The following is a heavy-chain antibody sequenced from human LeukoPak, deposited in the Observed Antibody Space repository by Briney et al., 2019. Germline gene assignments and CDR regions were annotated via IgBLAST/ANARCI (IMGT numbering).Heavy chain of an antibody. J-gene: IGHJ5*02. CDR1: GFAFSSYN. V-gene: IGHV3-21*01. CDR2: ISSSSSYI. D-gene: IGHD6-13*01. Sequence: GGSLRLSCAVSGFAFSSYNMNWVRQSPGKGLEWVSSISSSSSYIYYADSVKGRFTISRDNAKNSLYLQMNSLRAEDTAVYYCASETAAGVPWGQGTLVTVSS. CDR3: ASETAAGVP.